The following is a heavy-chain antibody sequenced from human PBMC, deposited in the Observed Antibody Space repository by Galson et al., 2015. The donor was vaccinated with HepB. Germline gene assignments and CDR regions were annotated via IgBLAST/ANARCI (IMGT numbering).Heavy chain of an antibody. V-gene: IGHV4-61*02. CDR2: IYTSGGT. CDR1: GGSISSGSYY. J-gene: IGHJ6*02. D-gene: IGHD3-3*01. Sequence: TLSLTCTVSGGSISSGSYYWNWIRQPAGKGLEWIGRIYTSGGTRYNPSLKSRVPVSVDTSKNQFSLRLSSMTAADTAVYYCAREYHDFWSGNIYIMDVWGQGTTVTVSS. CDR3: AREYHDFWSGNIYIMDV.